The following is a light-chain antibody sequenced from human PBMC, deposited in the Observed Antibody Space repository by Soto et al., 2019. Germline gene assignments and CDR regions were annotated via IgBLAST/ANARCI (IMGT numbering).Light chain of an antibody. J-gene: IGLJ2*01. V-gene: IGLV1-47*01. CDR3: TSWDDSLYNVV. Sequence: QSVLTQPPSASGTPGQRVTFSCSGGRSNIGSNYVFWYQQFPGTAPKLLIYRNNQRPSGVPDRFSGSKSGTSASLAISGLRSEDEADSYCTSWDDSLYNVVLGGGTQMT. CDR2: RNN. CDR1: RSNIGSNY.